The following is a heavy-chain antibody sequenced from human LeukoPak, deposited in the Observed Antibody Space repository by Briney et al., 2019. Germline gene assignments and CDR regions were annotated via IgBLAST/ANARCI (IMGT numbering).Heavy chain of an antibody. CDR3: ARYYHDNSGPQNDAFDF. Sequence: SETLSLTCAVYGGSFSDFYWSWIRQPPGKGLEWIGEISHSGSTSFNPSLRSRVTMSVDTSRNQFSLDLSSVTAAVTAVYYCARYYHDNSGPQNDAFDFWGQGTMVTVSS. J-gene: IGHJ3*01. D-gene: IGHD3-22*01. CDR2: ISHSGST. CDR1: GGSFSDFY. V-gene: IGHV4-34*01.